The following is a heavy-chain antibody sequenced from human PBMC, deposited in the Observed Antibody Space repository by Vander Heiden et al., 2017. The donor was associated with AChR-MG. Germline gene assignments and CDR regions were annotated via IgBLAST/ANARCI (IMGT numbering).Heavy chain of an antibody. Sequence: QVQLVESGGGVVQPGGSLRLSCAASGFTFTTYALHWVRPGPGKGLEWGAVISLDGRDIYYSDSVRGRFTISRDNSKKSLFLQMDRLRLEDTALYFCARDFAGPTSRYSHMDLWGRGTPVIVSS. CDR2: ISLDGRDI. V-gene: IGHV3-30*04. J-gene: IGHJ6*03. CDR3: ARDFAGPTSRYSHMDL. CDR1: GFTFTTYA. D-gene: IGHD2-15*01.